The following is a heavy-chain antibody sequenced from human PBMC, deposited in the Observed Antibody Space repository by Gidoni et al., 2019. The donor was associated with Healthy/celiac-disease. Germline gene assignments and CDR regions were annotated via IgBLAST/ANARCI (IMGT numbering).Heavy chain of an antibody. CDR2: INHSGST. D-gene: IGHD6-13*01. Sequence: QVQLQQWGAGLLKPSETLSLTCAVYGGSFSGYYWSWIRQPPGKGLEWIGEINHSGSTNYNPSLKSRVTISVDTSKNQFSLKLSSVTAADTAVYYCARRRSSSWQPRPYYYYYGMDVWGQGTTVTVSS. J-gene: IGHJ6*02. CDR3: ARRRSSSWQPRPYYYYYGMDV. CDR1: GGSFSGYY. V-gene: IGHV4-34*01.